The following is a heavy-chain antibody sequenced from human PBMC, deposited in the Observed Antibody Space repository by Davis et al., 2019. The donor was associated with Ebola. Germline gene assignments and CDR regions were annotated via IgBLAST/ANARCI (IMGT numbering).Heavy chain of an antibody. V-gene: IGHV4-38-2*02. D-gene: IGHD3-3*02. CDR2: VFHSGRT. J-gene: IGHJ6*03. Sequence: PSETLSLTCNVSGYNINSGYYWGWVRQPPGKGLEWIGSVFHSGRTYYNLSLKSRVTMSVDTSKNQFFLKLTSVTAEDTAVYYCAKDVAIFGVDIRGMENCYMDVWGKGTTVTVSS. CDR1: GYNINSGYY. CDR3: AKDVAIFGVDIRGMENCYMDV.